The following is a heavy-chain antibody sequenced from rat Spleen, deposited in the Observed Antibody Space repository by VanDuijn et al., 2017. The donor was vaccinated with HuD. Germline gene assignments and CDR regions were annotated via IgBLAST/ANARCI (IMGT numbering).Heavy chain of an antibody. Sequence: EVQLVESGGGLVQPGRSLKLSCAASGFTFSNYGMAWVRQAPTKGLEWVASITNGGGSTYYRDSVKGRFTISRDNAKSTLYLQMDSLRSEYTATYYCTTGTILRDYWGQGVMVTVSS. CDR1: GFTFSNYG. CDR3: TTGTILRDY. J-gene: IGHJ2*01. V-gene: IGHV5-27*01. D-gene: IGHD1-6*01. CDR2: ITNGGGST.